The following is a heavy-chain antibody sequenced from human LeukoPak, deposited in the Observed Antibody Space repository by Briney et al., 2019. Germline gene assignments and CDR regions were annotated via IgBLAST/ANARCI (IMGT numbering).Heavy chain of an antibody. D-gene: IGHD6-19*01. Sequence: PGGSLRLSCAASGFTFSSYSMNWVRQAPGKGLVWVSRINSDGSRTTYADSVKGRLSISRDNVKNTLYLQMSSLRAEDTAVYYCTREYSSLGMDVWGQGTTVTVSS. CDR3: TREYSSLGMDV. CDR2: INSDGSRT. J-gene: IGHJ6*02. CDR1: GFTFSSYS. V-gene: IGHV3-74*01.